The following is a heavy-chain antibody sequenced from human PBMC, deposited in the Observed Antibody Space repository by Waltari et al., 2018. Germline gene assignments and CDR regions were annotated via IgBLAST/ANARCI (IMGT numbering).Heavy chain of an antibody. CDR2: INPNSGGT. V-gene: IGHV1-2*02. D-gene: IGHD3-16*02. CDR1: GYTFTGYY. Sequence: QMQLVQSGAEVKKPGASVKVSCKASGYTFTGYYMHWVRQAPGQGLEWMGWINPNSGGTNYAQKFQGRVTMTRDTAISTAYMELSRLRWYETAVYYWARDLRESSLHNWCDPWGEVTVCTVSS. CDR3: ARDLRESSLHNWCDP. J-gene: IGHJ5*02.